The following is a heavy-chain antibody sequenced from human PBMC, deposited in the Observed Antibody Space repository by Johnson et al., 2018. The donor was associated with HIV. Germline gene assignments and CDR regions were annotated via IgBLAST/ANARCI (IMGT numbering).Heavy chain of an antibody. V-gene: IGHV3-66*01. CDR3: TTDWYSSSWYGALDAFDI. D-gene: IGHD6-13*01. CDR1: GFTVSRNY. J-gene: IGHJ3*02. Sequence: VQLVESGGGLVQPGGSLRLSCAASGFTVSRNYMSWVRQAPGKGLERVSVIHSGGITYYADSVKGRFTISRDNSKNTVYLQMNSLKTEDTAVYYCTTDWYSSSWYGALDAFDIWGQGTMVTVSS. CDR2: IHSGGIT.